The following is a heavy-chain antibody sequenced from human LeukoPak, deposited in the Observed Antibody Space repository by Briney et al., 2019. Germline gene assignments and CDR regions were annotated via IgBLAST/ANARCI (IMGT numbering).Heavy chain of an antibody. Sequence: PSETLSLTCTVSGGSISSYYWSWIRQPPGKGLEWIGYIYYSGSTNYNPSLKSRVTISVDTSKNQFSLKLSSVTAADTAVYYCARDRDYYDSSGHGYYLDYWGQGTLVTVSS. CDR3: ARDRDYYDSSGHGYYLDY. CDR1: GGSISSYY. D-gene: IGHD3-22*01. J-gene: IGHJ4*02. CDR2: IYYSGST. V-gene: IGHV4-59*01.